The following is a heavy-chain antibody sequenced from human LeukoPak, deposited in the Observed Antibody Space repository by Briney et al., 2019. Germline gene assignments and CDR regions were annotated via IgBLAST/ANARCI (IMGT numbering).Heavy chain of an antibody. Sequence: PGGSLRLSCAASGFTFSSYWMHWVRQAPGKGLVWVSRINTDGSSTSYADSVKGRFTISRDNAKNTLYLQMNSLRAEDTAVYYCARDRYEYDSSTYFGCYAWGLGTLVTVSS. CDR2: INTDGSST. CDR1: GFTFSSYW. J-gene: IGHJ5*02. V-gene: IGHV3-74*01. CDR3: ARDRYEYDSSTYFGCYA. D-gene: IGHD3-22*01.